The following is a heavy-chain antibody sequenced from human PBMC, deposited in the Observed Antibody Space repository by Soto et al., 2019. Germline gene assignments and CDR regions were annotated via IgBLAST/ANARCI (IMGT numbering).Heavy chain of an antibody. J-gene: IGHJ4*02. V-gene: IGHV3-66*01. CDR3: ARDIFGGSYDFWH. CDR2: ISSDGST. D-gene: IGHD3-3*01. Sequence: EVQVVESGGGLVQPGGSLRLSCAVSGFTVNNIFMTWVRQAPGKGLEWVSVISSDGSTYYADSVKGRFTISRDNSKNTLFRAKRSLRAGDTAVYYCARDIFGGSYDFWHGGQGTLVTVSS. CDR1: GFTVNNIF.